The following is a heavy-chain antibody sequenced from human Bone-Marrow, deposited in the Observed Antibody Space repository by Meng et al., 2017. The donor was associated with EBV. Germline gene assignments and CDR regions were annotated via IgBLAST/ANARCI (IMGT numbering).Heavy chain of an antibody. Sequence: EVQLVESGGGLVKHGGSLRLSCAASGFTFSSYSMNWVRPAPGKGLEWVSSISSSSSYIYYADSVKGRFTISRDNAKNSLYLQMNSLRAEDTAVYYCARSHSGWYDWGQGTLVTVSS. CDR1: GFTFSSYS. D-gene: IGHD6-19*01. V-gene: IGHV3-21*01. J-gene: IGHJ4*02. CDR3: ARSHSGWYD. CDR2: ISSSSSYI.